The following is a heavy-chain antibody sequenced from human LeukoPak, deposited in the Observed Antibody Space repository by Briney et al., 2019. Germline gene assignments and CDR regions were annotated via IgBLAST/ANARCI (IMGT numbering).Heavy chain of an antibody. V-gene: IGHV4-59*08. Sequence: SETLSLTCTVSGGSISSYYWSWIRQPPGKGLEWIGYIYYSGSTNYNPSLKSRVTISVDTSKNQFSLKLSSVTAADTAVYYCARRWGYSYGLDYWGQGTLVTVSS. CDR2: IYYSGST. D-gene: IGHD5-18*01. J-gene: IGHJ4*02. CDR3: ARRWGYSYGLDY. CDR1: GGSISSYY.